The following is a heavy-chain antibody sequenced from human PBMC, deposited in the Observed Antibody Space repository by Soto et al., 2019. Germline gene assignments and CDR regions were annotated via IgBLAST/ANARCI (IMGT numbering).Heavy chain of an antibody. Sequence: GGSLRLSCAASGFTFSSYAMHWVRQAPGKGLEWVAVISYDGSNKYYADSVKGRFTTSRDNSKNTLYLQMNSLRAEDTAVYYCARDRITMVRGVRFTNWFDPWGQGTLVTVSS. V-gene: IGHV3-30-3*01. D-gene: IGHD3-10*01. J-gene: IGHJ5*02. CDR3: ARDRITMVRGVRFTNWFDP. CDR1: GFTFSSYA. CDR2: ISYDGSNK.